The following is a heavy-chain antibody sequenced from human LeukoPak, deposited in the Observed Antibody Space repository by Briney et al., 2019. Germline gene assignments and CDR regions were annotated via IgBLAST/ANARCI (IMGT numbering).Heavy chain of an antibody. V-gene: IGHV3-23*01. J-gene: IGHJ4*02. Sequence: PGGSLRLSCAASGFTFSSYAMSWVRQAPGKGLECVSAISGSGGSTYYADSVKGQFTISRDNSKNTLYLQMNSLRAEDTAVYYCAKDLGIAACLYYFDYWGQGTLVTVSS. CDR3: AKDLGIAACLYYFDY. CDR1: GFTFSSYA. D-gene: IGHD6-13*01. CDR2: ISGSGGST.